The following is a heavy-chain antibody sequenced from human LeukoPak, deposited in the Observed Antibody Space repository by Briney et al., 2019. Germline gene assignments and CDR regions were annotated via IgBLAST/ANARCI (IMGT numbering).Heavy chain of an antibody. CDR2: IYDSGST. CDR3: ARVGGTNYYYYGMDV. CDR1: GGSFSGYY. D-gene: IGHD1-26*01. Sequence: PSETLSLTCAVYGGSFSGYYWSWIRQPPGKGLEWIGYIYDSGSTNYNPSLKSRVTISIDTSKNQFSLKLSSVTAADTAIYYCARVGGTNYYYYGMDVWGQGTTVTVSS. J-gene: IGHJ6*02. V-gene: IGHV4-59*01.